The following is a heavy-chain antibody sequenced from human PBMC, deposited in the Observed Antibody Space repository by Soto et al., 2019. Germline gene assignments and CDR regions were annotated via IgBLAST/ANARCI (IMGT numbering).Heavy chain of an antibody. CDR3: ARLSLDYYYYMDV. J-gene: IGHJ6*03. CDR1: GYSFTSYW. V-gene: IGHV5-51*01. CDR2: IYPGDSDT. Sequence: GESLKISCKGSGYSFTSYWIGWVRQMPGKGLEWMGIIYPGDSDTRYSPSFQGQVTISADKSISTAYLKWSSLKASDTAMYYCARLSLDYYYYMDVWGKGTTVTVSS.